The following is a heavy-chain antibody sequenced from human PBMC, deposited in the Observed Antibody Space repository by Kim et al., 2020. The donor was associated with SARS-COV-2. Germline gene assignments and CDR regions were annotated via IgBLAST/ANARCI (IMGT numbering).Heavy chain of an antibody. D-gene: IGHD3-22*01. Sequence: GESLKISCKGSGYSFTSYWISWVRQMPGKGLEWMGRIDPSDSYTNYSLSLQGHVTISADKSISTAYLQWSSLKASDTAMYYCAVPMYYYDSKAHFDPWGQGTLVTVST. CDR1: GYSFTSYW. CDR3: AVPMYYYDSKAHFDP. CDR2: IDPSDSYT. J-gene: IGHJ5*02. V-gene: IGHV5-10-1*01.